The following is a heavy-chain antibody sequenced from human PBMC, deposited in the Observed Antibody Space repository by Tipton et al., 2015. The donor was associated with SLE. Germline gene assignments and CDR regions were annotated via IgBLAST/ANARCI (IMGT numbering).Heavy chain of an antibody. CDR2: IHHAGGT. J-gene: IGHJ4*02. D-gene: IGHD2-21*01. Sequence: TLSLTCAVSDGSFSGYYWSWIRQPPGKGLEWIGEIHHAGGTNYNPSLRSRVTISVDTSKKQFSLNLSSVTAADTAVYYCARYIVVVRYFDYWGQGTLVTVSS. V-gene: IGHV4-34*01. CDR3: ARYIVVVRYFDY. CDR1: DGSFSGYY.